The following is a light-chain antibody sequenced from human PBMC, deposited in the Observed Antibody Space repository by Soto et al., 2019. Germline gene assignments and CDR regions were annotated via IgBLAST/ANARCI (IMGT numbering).Light chain of an antibody. CDR3: QQYNSYPWT. V-gene: IGKV1-5*01. CDR1: QTIFNR. CDR2: DAS. J-gene: IGKJ1*01. Sequence: DIQMTQSTSTLSASEGDRVTITCRASQTIFNRLAWYQRKPGRAPNLLIYDASSLQSGVPSTFSGSGSGTEFTLTISSLQPGDFATYYCQQYNSYPWTFGQGTKVDIK.